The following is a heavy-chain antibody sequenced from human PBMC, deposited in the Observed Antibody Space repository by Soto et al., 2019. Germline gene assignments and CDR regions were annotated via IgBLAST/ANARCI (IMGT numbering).Heavy chain of an antibody. J-gene: IGHJ4*02. V-gene: IGHV5-10-1*01. Sequence: HGESLKISCKGSGYSFTSYWISWVRQMPGKGLEWMGRIDPSDSYTNYSPSFQGHVTISADKSISTAYLQWSSLKASDTAMYYCARSPYYYDSSGYYPADYWGQGTMVTVSS. CDR1: GYSFTSYW. CDR2: IDPSDSYT. CDR3: ARSPYYYDSSGYYPADY. D-gene: IGHD3-22*01.